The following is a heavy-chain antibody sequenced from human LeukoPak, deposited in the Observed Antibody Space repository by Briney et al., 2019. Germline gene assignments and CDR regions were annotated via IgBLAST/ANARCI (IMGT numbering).Heavy chain of an antibody. CDR2: INHSGST. CDR1: GGSFSGYY. V-gene: IGHV4-34*01. CDR3: ARVPHDFWSGYPRGGIEGP. J-gene: IGHJ5*02. D-gene: IGHD3-3*01. Sequence: SETLSLTCAVYGGSFSGYYWSWIRQPPGKGLEWIGEINHSGSTNYNPSLKSRVTISVDTSKNQFSLKLSSVTAADTAVYYCARVPHDFWSGYPRGGIEGPWGQGTLVTVSS.